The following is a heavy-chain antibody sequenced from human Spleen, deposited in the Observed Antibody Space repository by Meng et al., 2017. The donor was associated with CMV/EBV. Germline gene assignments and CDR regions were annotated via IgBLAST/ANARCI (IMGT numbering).Heavy chain of an antibody. D-gene: IGHD3-22*01. Sequence: SGEYYWSWIRQPPGKGLEWIGYIYSSGSTDYNPSLKSRVTISVDTSKNQFSLKLNSVTAADTAVYYCAREGRTYDSSGYYFWYFDYWGQGTLVTVSS. CDR2: IYSSGST. CDR1: SGEYY. J-gene: IGHJ4*02. CDR3: AREGRTYDSSGYYFWYFDY. V-gene: IGHV4-30-4*08.